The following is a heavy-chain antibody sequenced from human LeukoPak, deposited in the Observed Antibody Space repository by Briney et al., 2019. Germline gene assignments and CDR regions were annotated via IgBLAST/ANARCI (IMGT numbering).Heavy chain of an antibody. Sequence: GGSLRLSCAASGSTFSSYWMHWVRHAPGKGLVWVSRINSDGSSTSYADSVKGRFTISRDNAKNTLYLQMNSLRAEDTAVYYCAREGPSSTSYGYWGQGTLVTVSS. J-gene: IGHJ4*02. CDR3: AREGPSSTSYGY. CDR1: GSTFSSYW. V-gene: IGHV3-74*01. CDR2: INSDGSST. D-gene: IGHD2-2*01.